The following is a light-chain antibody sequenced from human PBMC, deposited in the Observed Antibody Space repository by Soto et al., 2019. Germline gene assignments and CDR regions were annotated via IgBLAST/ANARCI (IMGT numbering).Light chain of an antibody. J-gene: IGKJ5*01. CDR3: QQYNNWPPIT. CDR2: GAS. V-gene: IGKV3-15*01. Sequence: EIVMTQSPGTLSLSPGERSTLSCRAGQSVSSDFLAWYQEKPGQAPRLLIYGASTRATGIPARFSGSGSGTEFTLTISSLQYEDFAAHYCQQYNNWPPITFGQGTRLEIK. CDR1: QSVSSD.